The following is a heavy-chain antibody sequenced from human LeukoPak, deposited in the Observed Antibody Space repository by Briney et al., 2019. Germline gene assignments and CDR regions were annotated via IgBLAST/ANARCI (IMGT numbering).Heavy chain of an antibody. CDR1: GFTFGDYA. V-gene: IGHV3-49*04. J-gene: IGHJ4*02. CDR3: TRCPHQYSSGWYAH. CDR2: IRSKAYGGTT. D-gene: IGHD6-19*01. Sequence: GGSLRLSCTASGFTFGDYAMSWVRQAPGKGLEGVGFIRSKAYGGTTEYAASVKGRFTISRDDSKSIAYLQMNSLKTEDTAVYYCTRCPHQYSSGWYAHWGQGTLVTVSS.